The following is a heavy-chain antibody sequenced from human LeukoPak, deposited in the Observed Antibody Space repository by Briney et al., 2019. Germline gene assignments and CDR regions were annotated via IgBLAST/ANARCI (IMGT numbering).Heavy chain of an antibody. Sequence: SETLSLTCTVSGCTISSYYWSWIRQPPGKGLEWFGYIYYSGSTNYNPSLKSRVSISIDTSKSQFSLKVSSVTAADTAVYYCARHGTTGTNLNWFDPWGQGTLVTVSS. D-gene: IGHD1-1*01. CDR1: GCTISSYY. V-gene: IGHV4-59*01. CDR2: IYYSGST. J-gene: IGHJ5*02. CDR3: ARHGTTGTNLNWFDP.